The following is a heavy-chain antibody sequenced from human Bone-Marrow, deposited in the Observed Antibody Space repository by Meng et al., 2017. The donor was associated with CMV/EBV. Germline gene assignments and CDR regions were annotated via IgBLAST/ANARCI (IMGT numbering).Heavy chain of an antibody. CDR2: VDPDSGDT. J-gene: IGHJ3*02. D-gene: IGHD5-24*01. V-gene: IGHV1-2*02. Sequence: ASVKVSCKASGYTFTAYYMYWVRQAPGQGLEWMGWVDPDSGDTKYTQKFQGRITMTRDTSIGTAYMELSRLMSDDTAVYYCARLPGNPTIDDTWGQGTLVTVSS. CDR1: GYTFTAYY. CDR3: ARLPGNPTIDDT.